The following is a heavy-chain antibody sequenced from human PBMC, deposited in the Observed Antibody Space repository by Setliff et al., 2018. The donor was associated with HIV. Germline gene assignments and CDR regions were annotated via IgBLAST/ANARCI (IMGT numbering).Heavy chain of an antibody. Sequence: SETLSLTCTVSGDSISSQDWTWIRQPPGRGLEWIGHIYYNGTTNYNPSIKSRVTISVDTSKNQLSLKLSSVTGADTAIFYCARQRYYGSGVTGYYYCMDVWGKGTTVTVSS. V-gene: IGHV4-59*11. CDR1: GDSISSQD. D-gene: IGHD3-10*01. CDR3: ARQRYYGSGVTGYYYCMDV. CDR2: IYYNGTT. J-gene: IGHJ6*03.